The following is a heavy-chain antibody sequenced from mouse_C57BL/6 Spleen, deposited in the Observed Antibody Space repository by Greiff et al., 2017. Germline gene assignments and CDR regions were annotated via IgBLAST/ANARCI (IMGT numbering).Heavy chain of an antibody. CDR1: GYTFTSYW. D-gene: IGHD2-1*01. V-gene: IGHV1-61*01. Sequence: VQLQQPGAELVRPGSSVKLSCKASGYTFTSYWMDWVKQRPGQGLEWIGNIYPSDSETHYNQKFKDKATLTVDTSSSTAYMQLSSLTSEDSAVYYCARDYGNYPFDYWGQGTTLTVSS. J-gene: IGHJ2*01. CDR3: ARDYGNYPFDY. CDR2: IYPSDSET.